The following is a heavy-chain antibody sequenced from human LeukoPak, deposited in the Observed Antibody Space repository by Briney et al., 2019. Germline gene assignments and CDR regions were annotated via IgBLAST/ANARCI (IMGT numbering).Heavy chain of an antibody. J-gene: IGHJ6*01. V-gene: IGHV3-30*02. CDR1: VFTFSSYG. CDR2: IRYDGSNK. Sequence: GGTLRLSRAASVFTFSSYGMHGVREAPGKGLEWGAFIRYDGSNKYYADSAKGRFTISRDNSKNTLYLQMNSLRAQDTAVYYCAKDPLDIVVVPAASYYYGMDVWGQGTTVTVSS. D-gene: IGHD2-2*01. CDR3: AKDPLDIVVVPAASYYYGMDV.